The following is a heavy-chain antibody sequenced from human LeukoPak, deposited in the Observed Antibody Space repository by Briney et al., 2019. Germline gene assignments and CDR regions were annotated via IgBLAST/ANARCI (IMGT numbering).Heavy chain of an antibody. CDR1: GGSISSGSYY. CDR2: IYTSGST. J-gene: IGHJ5*02. D-gene: IGHD4-11*01. V-gene: IGHV4-61*02. Sequence: PSETLSLTCTVSGGSISSGSYYWSWIRQPAGKGLEWIGRIYTSGSTNYNPSLKSRVTISVDTSKNQFSLKLSSVTAADTAVYYCASSFMKDYSRLYWFDPWGQGTLVTVSS. CDR3: ASSFMKDYSRLYWFDP.